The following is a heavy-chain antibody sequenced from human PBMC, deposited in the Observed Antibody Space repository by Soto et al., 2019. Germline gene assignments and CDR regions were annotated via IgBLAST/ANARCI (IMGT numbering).Heavy chain of an antibody. V-gene: IGHV1-18*01. J-gene: IGHJ4*02. CDR1: GYTFTNYG. CDR2: INVYNGKT. Sequence: QVQLVQSGGEVAKPGASVKVSCKASGYTFTNYGINWVRQAPGLGLEWMGWINVYNGKTKYAQKFQARVTMTTDTATNSDYMELRSLRSDDTAVYYCARGPDPTYFDYWGQGTLVIVSS. CDR3: ARGPDPTYFDY.